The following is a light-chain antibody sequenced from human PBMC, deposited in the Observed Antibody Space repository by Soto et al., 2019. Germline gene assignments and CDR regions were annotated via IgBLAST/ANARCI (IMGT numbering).Light chain of an antibody. Sequence: EFVLTQSPGTLSLSPGEGATLSCRASQSVSSSSLAWYQQKPGQAPSLLIYGASRRATGIPDRFSGSGSGTDFTLSISRLEPEDFAVYYCQQFASSPPGYTFGQGTKLEMK. CDR2: GAS. J-gene: IGKJ2*01. V-gene: IGKV3-20*01. CDR3: QQFASSPPGYT. CDR1: QSVSSSS.